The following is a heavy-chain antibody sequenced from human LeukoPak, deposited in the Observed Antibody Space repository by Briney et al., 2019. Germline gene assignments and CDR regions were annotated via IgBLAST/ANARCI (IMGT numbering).Heavy chain of an antibody. J-gene: IGHJ6*03. CDR2: INHSGST. V-gene: IGHV4-34*01. Sequence: SETLSLTCAVYGGSFSGYYWSWIRQPPGKGLEWIGEINHSGSTNYNPSLKSRVTISVDTSKNQFSLKLSSVTAADTAVYYCARGSDYMDVWSKGTTVTVSS. CDR1: GGSFSGYY. CDR3: ARGSDYMDV.